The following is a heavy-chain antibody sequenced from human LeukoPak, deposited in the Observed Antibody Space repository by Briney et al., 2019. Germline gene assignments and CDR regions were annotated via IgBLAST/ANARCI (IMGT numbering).Heavy chain of an antibody. J-gene: IGHJ5*02. CDR3: ARGIVVVAANSFWFDP. V-gene: IGHV4-34*01. D-gene: IGHD2-15*01. CDR2: INHSGST. Sequence: GSLRLSCAASGFTFSSYAMSWVRQPPGKGLEWIGEINHSGSTNYNPSLKSRVTISVDTSKNQFSLKLSSVTAADTAVYYCARGIVVVAANSFWFDPWGQGTLVTVSS. CDR1: GFTFSSYA.